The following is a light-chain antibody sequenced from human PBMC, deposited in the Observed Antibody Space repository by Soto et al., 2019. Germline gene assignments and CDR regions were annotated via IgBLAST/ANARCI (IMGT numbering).Light chain of an antibody. CDR2: AVS. J-gene: IGKJ4*01. CDR3: LQHNSYPLT. Sequence: DIQMTQSPSSLSSPVGGRVTITCRASQGIRRDLGWYQQKPGKAPTRLIYAVSSLHSGVPSRFSGSGTGTEITLTISSLQAEDSATYYCLQHNSYPLTLGGGNKVEIK. CDR1: QGIRRD. V-gene: IGKV1-17*01.